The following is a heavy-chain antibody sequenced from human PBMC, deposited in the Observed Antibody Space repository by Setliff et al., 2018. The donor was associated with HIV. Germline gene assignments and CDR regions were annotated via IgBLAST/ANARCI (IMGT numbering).Heavy chain of an antibody. CDR1: GYTFTGYY. CDR2: INPNSGGT. D-gene: IGHD6-19*01. J-gene: IGHJ3*02. Sequence: GASVKVSCKASGYTFTGYYMHWVRQAPGQGLEWMGWINPNSGGTTYAQKFQGRVTMTRDTSISTAYMEVSRLRSDDTAVYYWAREGAVADAFDIWGQGTMVTVSS. CDR3: AREGAVADAFDI. V-gene: IGHV1-2*02.